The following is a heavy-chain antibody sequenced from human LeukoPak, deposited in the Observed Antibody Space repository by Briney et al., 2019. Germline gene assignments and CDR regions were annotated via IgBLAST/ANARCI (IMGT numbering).Heavy chain of an antibody. CDR1: GGSISSSSYY. CDR3: ARLRTQLRYFDWLYKYYYYYMDV. V-gene: IGHV4-39*01. CDR2: IYYSGST. J-gene: IGHJ6*03. Sequence: SETLSLTCTVSGGSISSSSYYWGWIRQPPGKGLEWIGSIYYSGSTYYNPSLNSRVTISVDTSKNQFSLKLSSVTAADTAVYYCARLRTQLRYFDWLYKYYYYYMDVWGKGTTVTISS. D-gene: IGHD3-9*01.